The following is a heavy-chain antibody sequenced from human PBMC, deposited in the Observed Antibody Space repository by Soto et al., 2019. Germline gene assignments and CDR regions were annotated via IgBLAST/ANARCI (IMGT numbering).Heavy chain of an antibody. D-gene: IGHD6-6*01. CDR1: GYTFTSDY. V-gene: IGHV1-46*01. CDR2: INPSGGST. J-gene: IGHJ6*02. Sequence: ASVKFFCKASGYTFTSDYMHWVRQAPGQGLEWMGIINPSGGSTSYAQKFQGRVTMTRDTSTSTVYMELSSLRSEDTAVYYCARSTASIAARLYYYYGMDVWGQGTTVTVSS. CDR3: ARSTASIAARLYYYYGMDV.